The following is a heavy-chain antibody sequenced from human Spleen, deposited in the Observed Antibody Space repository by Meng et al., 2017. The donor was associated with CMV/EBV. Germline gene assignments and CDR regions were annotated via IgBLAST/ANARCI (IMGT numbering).Heavy chain of an antibody. V-gene: IGHV3-30*02. CDR1: GFTFGSYG. CDR3: ATYDFWSGHPPL. CDR2: IQYNGGNK. Sequence: GGSLRLSCAASGFTFGSYGMHWVRQAPGKGLEWVAFIQYNGGNKYYEDSVKGRFTISRDTSKNTLYLQMNNLRSEDTAVYYCATYDFWSGHPPLWGQGTMVTVSS. D-gene: IGHD3-3*01. J-gene: IGHJ3*01.